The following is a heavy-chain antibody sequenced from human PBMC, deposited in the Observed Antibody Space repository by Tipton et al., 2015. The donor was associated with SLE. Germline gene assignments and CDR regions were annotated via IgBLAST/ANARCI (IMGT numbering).Heavy chain of an antibody. CDR3: ARELLPLYGMDV. CDR2: IWYDGSNK. Sequence: SLRLSCAASGFTFSSYGMHWVRQAPGKGLEWVAVIWYDGSNKYYADSVKGRFTISRDNSKNTLYLQMNSLRAEDTAVYYCARELLPLYGMDVWGQGTTVTASS. J-gene: IGHJ6*02. D-gene: IGHD2-15*01. CDR1: GFTFSSYG. V-gene: IGHV3-33*08.